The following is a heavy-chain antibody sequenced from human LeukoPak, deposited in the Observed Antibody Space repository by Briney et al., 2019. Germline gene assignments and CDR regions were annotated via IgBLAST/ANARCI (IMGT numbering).Heavy chain of an antibody. Sequence: PSETLSLTCTVSGGSISSYYWSWIRQPPGKGLEWIGYIYYSGSTNYNPSLKSRVTISVDTSKNQFSLKLSSVTAADTAVYYCARALWGRAFDIWGQGTMVTVSS. CDR2: IYYSGST. J-gene: IGHJ3*02. V-gene: IGHV4-59*01. D-gene: IGHD3-10*01. CDR1: GGSISSYY. CDR3: ARALWGRAFDI.